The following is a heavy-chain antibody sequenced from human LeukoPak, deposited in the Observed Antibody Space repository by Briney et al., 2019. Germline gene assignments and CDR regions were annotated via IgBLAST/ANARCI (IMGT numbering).Heavy chain of an antibody. J-gene: IGHJ5*02. CDR3: ARDFGVVIGIEFDP. V-gene: IGHV3-30*02. Sequence: GGSLRLSCAASGFTFSSYGMHWVRQAPGKGLEWVAFIRYDGSNKYYADSVKGRFTISRDNSKNTLYLQMNSLRSEDTAVYYCARDFGVVIGIEFDPWGQGTLVTVSS. CDR1: GFTFSSYG. CDR2: IRYDGSNK. D-gene: IGHD3-3*01.